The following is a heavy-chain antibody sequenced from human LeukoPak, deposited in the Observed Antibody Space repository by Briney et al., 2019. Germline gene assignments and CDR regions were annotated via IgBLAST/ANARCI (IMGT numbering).Heavy chain of an antibody. CDR2: INPSGSST. V-gene: IGHV1-46*01. Sequence: ASVKVSCKASGYTFTSYYMHWVRQAPGQGLEWMGIINPSGSSTSYAQKFQGRVTMTRDMSTSTVYMELSSLRSEDTAVYYCARDTRLGAARLTSAYYFDYWGQGTLVTVSS. CDR1: GYTFTSYY. J-gene: IGHJ4*02. D-gene: IGHD6-6*01. CDR3: ARDTRLGAARLTSAYYFDY.